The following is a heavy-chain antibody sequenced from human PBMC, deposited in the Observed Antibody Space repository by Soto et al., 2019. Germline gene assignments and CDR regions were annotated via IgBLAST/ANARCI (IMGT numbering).Heavy chain of an antibody. D-gene: IGHD6-13*01. Sequence: PSETLSLTCTVSGGSISSSSYYWGWIRQPPGKGLEWIGSIYYSGSTYYNPSLKSRVTISVDTSKNQFSLKLSSVTAADTAVYYCARSVSSSWYKWFDPWGQGTLVTVSS. CDR2: IYYSGST. J-gene: IGHJ5*02. CDR1: GGSISSSSYY. V-gene: IGHV4-39*01. CDR3: ARSVSSSWYKWFDP.